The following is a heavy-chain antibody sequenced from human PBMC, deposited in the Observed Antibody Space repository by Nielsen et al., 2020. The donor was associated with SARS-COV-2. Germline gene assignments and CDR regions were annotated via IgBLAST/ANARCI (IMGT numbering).Heavy chain of an antibody. V-gene: IGHV3-15*01. CDR2: IKAKTDGETT. D-gene: IGHD6-13*01. J-gene: IGHJ6*02. CDR1: GFTFSNPW. Sequence: GESLKISCAASGFTFSNPWMNRVRQAPGKGLEWVGRIKAKTDGETTVYAAPVQGRFTISRDDSEMTLYLQMDSLEIEDTGVYYCSTGGVAAVGTYYYYYGMDVWGQGTTVAVSS. CDR3: STGGVAAVGTYYYYYGMDV.